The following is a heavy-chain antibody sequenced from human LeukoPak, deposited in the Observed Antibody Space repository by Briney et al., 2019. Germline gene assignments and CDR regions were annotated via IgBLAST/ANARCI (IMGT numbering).Heavy chain of an antibody. CDR3: ARDGDCSGGSCYSYYYYGMDV. CDR2: ISAYNCNT. CDR1: GYTFTSYG. Sequence: ASVKVSCKASGYTFTSYGISWVRQAPGQGLAWMGWISAYNCNTNYAQKLQGRVTMTTDTSTSTAYMELRSLRSDDTAVYYCARDGDCSGGSCYSYYYYGMDVWGQGTTVTVSS. J-gene: IGHJ6*02. D-gene: IGHD2-15*01. V-gene: IGHV1-18*01.